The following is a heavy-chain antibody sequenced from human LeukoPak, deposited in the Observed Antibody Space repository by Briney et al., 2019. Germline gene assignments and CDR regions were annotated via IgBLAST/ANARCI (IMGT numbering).Heavy chain of an antibody. V-gene: IGHV3-21*01. CDR2: ISSSSSYI. Sequence: PGGSLRLSCAVSGFSFSGYTMSWVRQAPGKGLEWVSSISSSSSYIYYADSVKGRFTISRDNAKNSLYLQMNSLRAEDTAVYYCARDRWIIKTRPRPSDMFDPWGQGTLVTVSS. D-gene: IGHD2-2*03. CDR1: GFSFSGYT. J-gene: IGHJ5*02. CDR3: ARDRWIIKTRPRPSDMFDP.